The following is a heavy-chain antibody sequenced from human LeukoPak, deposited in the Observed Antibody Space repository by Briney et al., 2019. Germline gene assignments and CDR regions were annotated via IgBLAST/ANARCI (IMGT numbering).Heavy chain of an antibody. CDR3: ARAPRLYYYDSSGYYSDPYYFDY. Sequence: SETLSLTCTVSGGSISSYYWSWIRQPPGKGLEWIGYIYYSGSTNYNPSLKSRVTISVDTSKNQFSLKLSSVTAADTAVYYCARAPRLYYYDSSGYYSDPYYFDYWGQGTLVTVSS. CDR1: GGSISSYY. V-gene: IGHV4-59*08. D-gene: IGHD3-22*01. J-gene: IGHJ4*02. CDR2: IYYSGST.